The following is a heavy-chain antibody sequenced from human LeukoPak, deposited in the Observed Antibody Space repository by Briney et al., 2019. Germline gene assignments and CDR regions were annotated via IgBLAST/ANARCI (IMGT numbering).Heavy chain of an antibody. CDR2: ICTGGIT. V-gene: IGHV3-53*01. D-gene: IGHD6-13*01. CDR1: GLTVSSNH. Sequence: GGSLRLSCAASGLTVSSNHMAWVRQAPGKGLEWVSVICTGGITYCADSVQGRFIISRDTSRNTLYLQMNSLRVEDTALYYCARDHAPAGGGLDYWGQGTHVTVSS. CDR3: ARDHAPAGGGLDY. J-gene: IGHJ4*02.